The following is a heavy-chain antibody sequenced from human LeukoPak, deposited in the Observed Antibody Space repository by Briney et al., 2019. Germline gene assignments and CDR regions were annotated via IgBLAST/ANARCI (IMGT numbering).Heavy chain of an antibody. V-gene: IGHV1-2*02. Sequence: GASVKVSCKASGYTFTGYYMHWVRQAPGQGLEWMGWIYPYSGDTNYAQNFQGRVTMTRDTSISTAYMELSRLRSDDTAVYYCARNFYFDSSGYYHYWGQGTLVTVSS. CDR2: IYPYSGDT. CDR3: ARNFYFDSSGYYHY. D-gene: IGHD3-22*01. J-gene: IGHJ4*02. CDR1: GYTFTGYY.